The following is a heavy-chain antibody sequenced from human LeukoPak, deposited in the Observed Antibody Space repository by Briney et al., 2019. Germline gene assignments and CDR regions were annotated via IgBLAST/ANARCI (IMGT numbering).Heavy chain of an antibody. CDR2: LYSDGNT. CDR1: GFTVITND. V-gene: IGHV3-53*01. Sequence: GGSLRLSCAASGFTVITNDMTWVRQAPGKGLEWVSVLYSDGNTKYADSVQGRFTISGDNSKNTLHLEMNSLSPDDTAVYYCARGVEPLAANTLAYWGQGTLVTVSS. J-gene: IGHJ4*02. CDR3: ARGVEPLAANTLAY. D-gene: IGHD1-14*01.